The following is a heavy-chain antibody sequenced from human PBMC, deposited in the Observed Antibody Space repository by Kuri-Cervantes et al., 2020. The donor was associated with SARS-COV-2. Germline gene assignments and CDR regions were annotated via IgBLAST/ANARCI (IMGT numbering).Heavy chain of an antibody. D-gene: IGHD4-11*01. V-gene: IGHV4-38-2*02. CDR2: IYHSGST. J-gene: IGHJ6*03. Sequence: GSLRLSCAVSGYSISSGYYWGWVRQPPGKGLEWIGSIYHSGSTYYNPSLMSRVTILVDTSKTQFSLKLSSVTAADTAVYYCAREDYSNYHYYYMDVWGKGTTVTVSS. CDR3: AREDYSNYHYYYMDV. CDR1: GYSISSGYY.